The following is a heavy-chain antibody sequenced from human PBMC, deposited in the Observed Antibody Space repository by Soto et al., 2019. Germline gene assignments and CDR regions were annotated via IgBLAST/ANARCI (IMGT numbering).Heavy chain of an antibody. Sequence: GGSLRLSCAASGFTFSDYYMSWIRQAPGKGLGWVSYISSSSSYTNYADSVKGRFTISRDNAKNSLYLQMNSLRAEDTAVYYCARLSRYDFWSGSYIWFDPWGQGTQVTVSS. V-gene: IGHV3-11*06. D-gene: IGHD3-3*01. J-gene: IGHJ5*02. CDR1: GFTFSDYY. CDR3: ARLSRYDFWSGSYIWFDP. CDR2: ISSSSSYT.